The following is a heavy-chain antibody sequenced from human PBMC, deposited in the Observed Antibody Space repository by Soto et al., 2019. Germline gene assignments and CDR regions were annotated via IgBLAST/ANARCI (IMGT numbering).Heavy chain of an antibody. D-gene: IGHD3-22*01. V-gene: IGHV4-34*01. J-gene: IGHJ4*02. CDR2: INHSGST. CDR1: GGSFSGYY. CDR3: ASHTYYYDSSGSPHFDY. Sequence: SETLSLTCAVYGGSFSGYYWSWIRQPPGKGLEWIGEINHSGSTNYNPSLESRVTISVDTSKNQFSLKLSSVTAADTAVYYCASHTYYYDSSGSPHFDYWGQGTLVTVSS.